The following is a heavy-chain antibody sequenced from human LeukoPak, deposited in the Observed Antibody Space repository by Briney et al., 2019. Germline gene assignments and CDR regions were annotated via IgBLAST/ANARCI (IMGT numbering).Heavy chain of an antibody. CDR1: GGSISIGYYY. CDR3: ARVKELLWFGELSPAYFDY. J-gene: IGHJ4*02. V-gene: IGHV4-31*03. CDR2: IHHSGTT. D-gene: IGHD3-10*01. Sequence: SETLSLTCTVSGGSISIGYYYWSWIRQHPGKGLEWIVHIHHSGTTYYSPSLKSRITMSVDTSENQFSLRLNSVTAADTAVYYCARVKELLWFGELSPAYFDYWGQGTLVSVSS.